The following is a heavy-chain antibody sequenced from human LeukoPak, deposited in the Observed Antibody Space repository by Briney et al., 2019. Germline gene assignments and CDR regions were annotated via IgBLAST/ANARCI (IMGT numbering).Heavy chain of an antibody. J-gene: IGHJ5*02. V-gene: IGHV4-59*01. CDR2: IYYSGST. D-gene: IGHD6-13*01. CDR3: ARDRLRGEYSSSGLEGFDP. Sequence: SETLSLTCTVSGGSISSYYWSRIRQPPGKGLEWIGYIYYSGSTNYNPSLKSRVTISVDTSKNQFSLKLSSVTAADTAAYYCARDRLRGEYSSSGLEGFDPWGQGTLVTVSS. CDR1: GGSISSYY.